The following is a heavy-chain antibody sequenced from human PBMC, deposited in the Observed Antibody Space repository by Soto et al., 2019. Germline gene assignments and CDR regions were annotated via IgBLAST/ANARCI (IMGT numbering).Heavy chain of an antibody. CDR1: GGTFSNYA. CDR2: VIPIFGTT. Sequence: QVQLVQSGAEVKKPGSSVKVSCKASGGTFSNYAVSWVRQAPGQGLEWMGEVIPIFGTTPYAQKFQGRVTITADESTNTAYMELSSLRSEDTAVYYCAKSRYSDSSGDFYDYWGQGTLVTVSS. D-gene: IGHD3-22*01. V-gene: IGHV1-69*01. CDR3: AKSRYSDSSGDFYDY. J-gene: IGHJ4*02.